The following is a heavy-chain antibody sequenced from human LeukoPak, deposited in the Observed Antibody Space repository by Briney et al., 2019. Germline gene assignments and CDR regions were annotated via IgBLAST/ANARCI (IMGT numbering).Heavy chain of an antibody. J-gene: IGHJ4*02. CDR3: AKPRGSSKGDFDY. CDR1: GFTFSSYG. Sequence: GGSLRLSCAASGFTFSSYGMHWVRQAPGKGLEWVAFIRYDGSNKYYADFVKGRFTISRDNSKNTLYLQMNSLRAEDTAVYYCAKPRGSSKGDFDYWGRGTLVTVPS. CDR2: IRYDGSNK. D-gene: IGHD6-13*01. V-gene: IGHV3-30*02.